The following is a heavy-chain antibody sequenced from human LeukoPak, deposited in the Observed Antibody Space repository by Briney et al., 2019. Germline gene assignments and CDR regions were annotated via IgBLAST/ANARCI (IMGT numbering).Heavy chain of an antibody. CDR3: ASTTETAREKYYFEY. CDR2: IYPGDSDT. J-gene: IGHJ4*02. D-gene: IGHD4-17*01. CDR1: GYSITSYW. V-gene: IGHV5-51*01. Sequence: GESLKISCKGSGYSITSYWIGWVRQMPGKGLEWMGIIYPGDSDTRYSPSFQGQVTISADKSISTAYLQWSSLKASDTAMYYCASTTETAREKYYFEYWGQGTLVTVSS.